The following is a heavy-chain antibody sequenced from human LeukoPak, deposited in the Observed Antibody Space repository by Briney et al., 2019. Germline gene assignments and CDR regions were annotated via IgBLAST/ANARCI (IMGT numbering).Heavy chain of an antibody. CDR1: GFTFNNYA. Sequence: PGGSLRLSCPASGFTFNNYAMIWVRQAPGKGLEWVSGISGSGGSTYYADSVKGRFTISRDNSKNTLYLQMNSLRAEDTAVYYCAKVRLYSSSWYGGFDYWGQGTLVTVSS. CDR3: AKVRLYSSSWYGGFDY. V-gene: IGHV3-23*01. CDR2: ISGSGGST. D-gene: IGHD6-13*01. J-gene: IGHJ4*02.